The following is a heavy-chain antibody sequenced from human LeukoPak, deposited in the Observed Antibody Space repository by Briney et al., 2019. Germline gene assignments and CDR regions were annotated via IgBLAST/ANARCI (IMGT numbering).Heavy chain of an antibody. CDR2: INHNGEMI. J-gene: IGHJ4*02. CDR3: AREQWSRLD. V-gene: IGHV3-48*01. Sequence: GGSLRLSCAASGFTFSNYVMSWVRQAPGKGLEWVSYINHNGEMIFYPDFVKGRFTISRDNAKNSLYLQMNSLRPEDTAVYYCAREQWSRLDWGQGTLVTVSS. D-gene: IGHD2-8*01. CDR1: GFTFSNYV.